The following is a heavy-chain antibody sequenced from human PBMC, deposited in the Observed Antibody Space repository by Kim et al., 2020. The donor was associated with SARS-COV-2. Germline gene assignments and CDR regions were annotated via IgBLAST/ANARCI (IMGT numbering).Heavy chain of an antibody. V-gene: IGHV1-46*01. CDR3: ASPIYCGGDCLRLTPRGLYYYYYGMDV. CDR2: INPSGGST. J-gene: IGHJ6*02. Sequence: ASVKVSCKASGYTFTSYYMHWVRQAPGQGLEWMGIINPSGGSTSYAQKFQGRVTMTRDTSTSTVYMELSSLRSEDTAVYYCASPIYCGGDCLRLTPRGLYYYYYGMDVWGQGTTVTVSS. D-gene: IGHD2-21*02. CDR1: GYTFTSYY.